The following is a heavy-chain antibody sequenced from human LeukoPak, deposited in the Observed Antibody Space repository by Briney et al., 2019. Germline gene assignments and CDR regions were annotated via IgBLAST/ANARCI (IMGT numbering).Heavy chain of an antibody. J-gene: IGHJ6*03. D-gene: IGHD3-3*01. CDR3: ARDATSGYYYYYMDV. CDR1: GYTFSGHY. Sequence: ASVKVSFKASGYTFSGHYIHWVRQAPGQGLEWMGWINPNSGDTDYAQKFQGRVTMTRDTSISTAYMELSRLRSDDTALYYCARDATSGYYYYYMDVWGKGTTVTVSS. V-gene: IGHV1-2*02. CDR2: INPNSGDT.